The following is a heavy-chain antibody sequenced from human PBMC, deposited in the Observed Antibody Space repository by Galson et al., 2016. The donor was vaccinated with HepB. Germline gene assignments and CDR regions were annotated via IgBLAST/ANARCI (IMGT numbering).Heavy chain of an antibody. J-gene: IGHJ4*02. V-gene: IGHV5-51*03. CDR2: IYPGDSDT. Sequence: QSGAEVKKPGESLKISCTGSGYSFTSYWIGWVRQMPGKGLEWMGIIYPGDSDTRYSPSFQGHVTISADKYISTAYLQWGSLKASDTAIYYCARRGYSSEEYDYWGQGTLVTASS. D-gene: IGHD6-19*01. CDR3: ARRGYSSEEYDY. CDR1: GYSFTSYW.